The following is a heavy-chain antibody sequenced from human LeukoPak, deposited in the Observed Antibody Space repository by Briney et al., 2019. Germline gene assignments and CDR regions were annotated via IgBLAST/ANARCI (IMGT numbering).Heavy chain of an antibody. CDR3: ARHRRYYDILTGYYFLYFDY. D-gene: IGHD3-9*01. CDR1: GYSFTSYW. V-gene: IGHV5-10-1*01. CDR2: IDPSDSYT. Sequence: GESLKISCKGSGYSFTSYWISWVRQMPGKGLEWMGRIDPSDSYTNYSPSFQGHVTISADKSISTAYLQWSSLKASDAAMYYCARHRRYYDILTGYYFLYFDYWGQGTLVTVSS. J-gene: IGHJ4*02.